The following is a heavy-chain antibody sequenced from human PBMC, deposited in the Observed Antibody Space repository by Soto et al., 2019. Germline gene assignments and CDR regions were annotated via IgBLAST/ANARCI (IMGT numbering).Heavy chain of an antibody. CDR2: ISYDGRNQ. D-gene: IGHD3-16*01. V-gene: IGHV3-30*18. J-gene: IGHJ4*02. CDR3: AKDGPLYSPGRNYFDS. Sequence: QVELMESGGGVVQPGRSLRLACAASGFTFKNYGMNWVRQAPGKGLEWVATISYDGRNQDYGHSVERRFTVSRDNARDALFLQINSLRSEDTAVYYCAKDGPLYSPGRNYFDSWGQGTLVTVSS. CDR1: GFTFKNYG.